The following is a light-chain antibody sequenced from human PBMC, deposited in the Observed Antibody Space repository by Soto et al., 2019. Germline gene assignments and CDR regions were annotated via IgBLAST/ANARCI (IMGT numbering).Light chain of an antibody. Sequence: EIVMTQSPATLSVSPGERATLSCRASQSVSIKLAWYQQKPGQAPRLLIFFASTRATGVPDRFSGSGSGTDFTLTISSLQSADFGVYYCQQYYTWPRGTFGQGTKVDIK. V-gene: IGKV3-15*01. CDR3: QQYYTWPRGT. CDR1: QSVSIK. CDR2: FAS. J-gene: IGKJ1*01.